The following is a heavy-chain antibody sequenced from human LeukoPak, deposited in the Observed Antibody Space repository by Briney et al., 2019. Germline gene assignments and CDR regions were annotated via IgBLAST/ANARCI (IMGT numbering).Heavy chain of an antibody. J-gene: IGHJ4*02. D-gene: IGHD3-22*01. V-gene: IGHV3-30*18. CDR1: GFTFSSYG. CDR2: ISYDGSNK. Sequence: GGSLRLSRAASGFTFSSYGMHWVRQAPGKGLEWVAVISYDGSNKYYADSVKGRFTISRDNSKNTLFLQMNSLRAKDTAVYYCAKESLRLGYYESSGYYYYFDYWGQGTLVTVSS. CDR3: AKESLRLGYYESSGYYYYFDY.